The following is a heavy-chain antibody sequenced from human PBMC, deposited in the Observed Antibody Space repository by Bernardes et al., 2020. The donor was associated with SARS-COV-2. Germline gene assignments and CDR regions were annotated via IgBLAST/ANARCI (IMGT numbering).Heavy chain of an antibody. D-gene: IGHD2-8*01. CDR1: GFTFSSYS. CDR3: ARIRYWTNGVCSGGMDV. J-gene: IGHJ6*02. CDR2: ISGSSSTI. Sequence: GGSLRLSCAASGFTFSSYSMNWVRQAPGKGLEWVSYISGSSSTIYYADSVKGRFTISRDNAKNSLYLQMNSLRAEDTAVYYCARIRYWTNGVCSGGMDVWGQGTTVTVSS. V-gene: IGHV3-48*01.